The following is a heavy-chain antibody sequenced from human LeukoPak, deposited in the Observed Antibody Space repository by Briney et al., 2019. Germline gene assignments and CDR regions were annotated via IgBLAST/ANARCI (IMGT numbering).Heavy chain of an antibody. V-gene: IGHV1-69*13. CDR1: GGTFSSYA. Sequence: SVKVSCKASGGTFSSYAISWVRQAPGQGLEWMGGIIPIFGTANYAQKFQGSVTITADEFTSTAYMELSSLRSEDTAVYYCARDVGDYAVYYFDYWGQGTLVTVSS. CDR2: IIPIFGTA. J-gene: IGHJ4*02. CDR3: ARDVGDYAVYYFDY. D-gene: IGHD4-17*01.